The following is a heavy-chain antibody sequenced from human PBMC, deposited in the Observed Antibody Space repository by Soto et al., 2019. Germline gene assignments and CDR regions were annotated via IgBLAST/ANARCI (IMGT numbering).Heavy chain of an antibody. CDR3: ARSRDYYDSSGYPSYYFDY. CDR1: GGSISSSSYY. J-gene: IGHJ4*02. CDR2: IYYSGNT. D-gene: IGHD3-22*01. V-gene: IGHV4-39*01. Sequence: SETLSLTCTVSGGSISSSSYYWGWIRQPPGKGLEWIGSIYYSGNTYYNPSLKSRVTISVDTSKNQFSLKLSSVTAADTAVYYCARSRDYYDSSGYPSYYFDYWGQGTLVTVSS.